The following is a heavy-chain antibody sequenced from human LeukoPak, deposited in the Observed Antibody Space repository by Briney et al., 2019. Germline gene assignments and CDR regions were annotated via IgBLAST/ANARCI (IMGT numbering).Heavy chain of an antibody. V-gene: IGHV4-38-2*02. Sequence: NPSETLSLTCTVSGYSISSGYYWGWIRQPPGKGLEWIGSIYHSGSTYYNPSLKSRVTISVDTSKNQFSLKLSSVTAADTAVYYCARDYSGLRYFDWSPGGYFDLWGRGTLVTVSS. CDR1: GYSISSGYY. J-gene: IGHJ2*01. CDR3: ARDYSGLRYFDWSPGGYFDL. CDR2: IYHSGST. D-gene: IGHD3-9*01.